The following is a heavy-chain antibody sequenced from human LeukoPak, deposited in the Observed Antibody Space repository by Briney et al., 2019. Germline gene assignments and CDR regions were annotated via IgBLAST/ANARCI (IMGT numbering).Heavy chain of an antibody. J-gene: IGHJ3*02. D-gene: IGHD1-26*01. CDR3: AKDLSTFSGSYWGAFDI. CDR2: ISGSGGST. Sequence: GGSLRLSCAASGFTLSSYAMSWVRQAPGKGLEWVSAISGSGGSTYYADSVKGRFTISRDNSKNTLYLQMNSLRAEDTAVYYCAKDLSTFSGSYWGAFDIWGQGTMVTVSS. CDR1: GFTLSSYA. V-gene: IGHV3-23*01.